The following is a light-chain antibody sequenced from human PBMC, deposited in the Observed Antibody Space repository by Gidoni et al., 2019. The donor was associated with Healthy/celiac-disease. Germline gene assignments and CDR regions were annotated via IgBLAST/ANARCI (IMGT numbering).Light chain of an antibody. J-gene: IGLJ1*01. CDR1: SSDVGGYNY. CDR2: EVS. V-gene: IGLV2-14*01. CDR3: SSYTSSSTLGV. Sequence: QSALTQPAPVSGSPGQSITISCTGTSSDVGGYNYVSWYQQHPGKAPKLMIYEVSNRPSRFSNRFSGSKSGNTASLTISGLQAEDEDDYYCSSYTSSSTLGVFGTGTKVTVL.